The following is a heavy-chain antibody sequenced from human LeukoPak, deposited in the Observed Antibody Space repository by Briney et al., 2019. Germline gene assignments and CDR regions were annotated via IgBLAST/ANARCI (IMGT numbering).Heavy chain of an antibody. CDR3: AREPTYSSSWYTSCDY. Sequence: PGGSLRLSCAASGFTFSIYAMSWVRQAPGKGLEWVSTISGSGGSTHYAASVTGRFTISRDNAKNSLYLQMNSLRAEDTAVYYCAREPTYSSSWYTSCDYWGQGTLVTVSS. CDR1: GFTFSIYA. V-gene: IGHV3-23*01. CDR2: ISGSGGST. D-gene: IGHD6-13*01. J-gene: IGHJ4*02.